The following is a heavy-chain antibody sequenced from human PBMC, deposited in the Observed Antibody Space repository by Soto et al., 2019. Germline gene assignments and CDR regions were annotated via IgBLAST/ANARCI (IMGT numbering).Heavy chain of an antibody. Sequence: GGSLRLSCAASGFTFSSYAMGWVRQAPGKGLQWVSSISSSGSNTHYADSVKGRFTISRDNSKNTVYVQIHSLRAEDTAVYYCAKLNWKFVPTYSYYGMDVWGQGTTVTVSS. CDR3: AKLNWKFVPTYSYYGMDV. D-gene: IGHD1-1*01. V-gene: IGHV3-23*01. CDR2: ISSSGSNT. CDR1: GFTFSSYA. J-gene: IGHJ6*02.